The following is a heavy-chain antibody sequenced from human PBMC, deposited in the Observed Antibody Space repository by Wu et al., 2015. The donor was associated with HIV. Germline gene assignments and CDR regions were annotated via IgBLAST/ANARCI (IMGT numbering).Heavy chain of an antibody. D-gene: IGHD5-18*01. CDR2: INPNSGGT. Sequence: QVQLVQSGAEVKKPGASVKVSCKASGYTFTGYYMHWVRQAPGQGLEWMGWINPNSGGTNYAQKFQGRVTMTRDTSISTAYMELSRLRSDDTAVYYCARDLIWRQQPNYYYYGMDVWGQGTTVTVSS. CDR3: ARDLIWRQQPNYYYYGMDV. CDR1: GYTFTGYY. J-gene: IGHJ6*02. V-gene: IGHV1-2*02.